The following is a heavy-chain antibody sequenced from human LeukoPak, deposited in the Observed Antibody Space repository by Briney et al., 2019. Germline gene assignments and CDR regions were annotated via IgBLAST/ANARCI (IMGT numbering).Heavy chain of an antibody. CDR2: ISSSGSTI. D-gene: IGHD3-22*01. CDR3: ARCLNYYDSSGYYYDYYYGMDV. Sequence: GGSLRLSCAASGFTFSDYYMSWIRQAPGKGLKWVSYISSSGSTIYYADSVKGRFTISRDNAKNSLYLQMNSLRAEDTAVYYCARCLNYYDSSGYYYDYYYGMDVWGQGTTVTVSS. V-gene: IGHV3-11*01. J-gene: IGHJ6*02. CDR1: GFTFSDYY.